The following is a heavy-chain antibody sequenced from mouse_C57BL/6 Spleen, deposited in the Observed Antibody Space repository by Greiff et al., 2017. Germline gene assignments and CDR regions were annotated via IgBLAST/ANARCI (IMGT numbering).Heavy chain of an antibody. V-gene: IGHV1-61*01. Sequence: VQLQQPGAELVRPGSSVKLSCKASGYTFTSYWMDWVKQRPGQGLEWIGNIYPSDSETHYNQKFKDKATLTVDKSSSTAYMQLSSLTSEDSAVYYCARSEATVGDWYFDVWGTGTTVTVSS. D-gene: IGHD1-1*01. CDR3: ARSEATVGDWYFDV. J-gene: IGHJ1*03. CDR1: GYTFTSYW. CDR2: IYPSDSET.